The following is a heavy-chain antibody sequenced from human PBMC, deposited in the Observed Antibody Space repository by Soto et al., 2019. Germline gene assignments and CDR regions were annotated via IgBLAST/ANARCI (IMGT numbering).Heavy chain of an antibody. D-gene: IGHD1-26*01. CDR2: IGSSSSYI. V-gene: IGHV3-21*01. CDR1: GFTFSSYS. J-gene: IGHJ4*02. CDR3: ARTPGGYYFDY. Sequence: PGGSLRLSCAASGFTFSSYSMNWVRQAPGKGLEWVSSIGSSSSYIYYADSVKGRFTISRDNAKNSLYLQMNSLRAEDTAVYYCARTPGGYYFDYWGQGTLVTVSS.